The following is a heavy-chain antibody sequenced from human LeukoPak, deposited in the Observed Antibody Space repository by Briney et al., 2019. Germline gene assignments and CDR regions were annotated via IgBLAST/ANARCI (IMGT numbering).Heavy chain of an antibody. Sequence: KPSETLSLTCTVSGYSISTGYYWDWIRQPPGKGLEWIGTFYHGGSTYYNTSLKSRVTISVDTSKNQFSLKLNSVTAADTAVYYCATGWSGYYWTTWGQGTLVAVSS. CDR2: FYHGGST. J-gene: IGHJ5*02. D-gene: IGHD3-3*01. CDR1: GYSISTGYY. CDR3: ATGWSGYYWTT. V-gene: IGHV4-38-2*02.